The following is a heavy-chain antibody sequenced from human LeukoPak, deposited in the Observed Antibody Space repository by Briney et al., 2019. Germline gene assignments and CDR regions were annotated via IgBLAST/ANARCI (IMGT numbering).Heavy chain of an antibody. CDR2: INPSGGST. CDR1: GYTFTSYY. Sequence: ASVKVSCKASGYTFTSYYMHWVRQAPGQGLEWMGIINPSGGSTSYAQKFQGRVTMTRDTSTSTVYMELSSLRSEDTAVYYCASHKIVGVGDYGDYVTGFYYGMDVWGQGTTVTVSS. J-gene: IGHJ6*02. D-gene: IGHD4-17*01. CDR3: ASHKIVGVGDYGDYVTGFYYGMDV. V-gene: IGHV1-46*01.